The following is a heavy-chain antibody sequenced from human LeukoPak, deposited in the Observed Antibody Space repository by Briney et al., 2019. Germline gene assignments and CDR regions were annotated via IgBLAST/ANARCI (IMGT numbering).Heavy chain of an antibody. D-gene: IGHD3-22*01. Sequence: ASVKVSCKASGYTFTSYDINWVRQATGQELEWMGWMNPNSGNTGYAQKFQGRVTMTRNTSISTAYMELSSLRSEDTAVYYCARGSLLDQVGRSSGFDYWGQGTLVTVSS. V-gene: IGHV1-8*01. CDR1: GYTFTSYD. J-gene: IGHJ4*02. CDR2: MNPNSGNT. CDR3: ARGSLLDQVGRSSGFDY.